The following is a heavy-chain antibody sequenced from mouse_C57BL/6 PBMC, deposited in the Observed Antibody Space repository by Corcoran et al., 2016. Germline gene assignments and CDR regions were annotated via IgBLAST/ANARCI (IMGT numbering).Heavy chain of an antibody. CDR3: ARYYGSSYYFDY. V-gene: IGHV9-3*01. D-gene: IGHD1-1*01. CDR2: INTYSGVP. J-gene: IGHJ2*01. Sequence: QIQLVQSGPELKKPGETVKISCKASGYTFTTYGMSWVKQAPGKGLKWMGWINTYSGVPTYADDFKGRFAFSLETSASTAYLQINNLKNEDTATYFCARYYGSSYYFDYWGQGTTLRVSS. CDR1: GYTFTTYG.